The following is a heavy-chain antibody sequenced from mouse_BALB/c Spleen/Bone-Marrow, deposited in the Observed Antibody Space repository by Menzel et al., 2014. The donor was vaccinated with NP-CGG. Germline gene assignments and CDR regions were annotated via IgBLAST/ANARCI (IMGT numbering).Heavy chain of an antibody. J-gene: IGHJ4*01. D-gene: IGHD2-4*01. CDR3: SREITRYAVDY. Sequence: QVQLKQSGAELVRPGTSVKVSCKASGYAFTNYWIEWVKQRPGQGLEWIGVINPGSGGVNYNEKFKGKATLTADKSSSTAYIQLSSLTSDDSAVYFCSREITRYAVDYWGQGTSVIVSS. V-gene: IGHV1-54*01. CDR2: INPGSGGV. CDR1: GYAFTNYW.